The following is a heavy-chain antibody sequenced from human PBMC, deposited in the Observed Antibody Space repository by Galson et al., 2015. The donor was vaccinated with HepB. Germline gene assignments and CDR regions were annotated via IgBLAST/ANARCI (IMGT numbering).Heavy chain of an antibody. CDR3: VRGDSSSWFRFEY. CDR1: GFTFTNYP. Sequence: LRLSCAASGFTFTNYPIHWVRQAPGKGLEWVAVMSYDGSNEYYANSVKGRFTISRDNSKNTLYLQMNRLRSDDTAVYYCVRGDSSSWFRFEYWGQGTLVTVSS. J-gene: IGHJ4*02. D-gene: IGHD6-13*01. V-gene: IGHV3-30*04. CDR2: MSYDGSNE.